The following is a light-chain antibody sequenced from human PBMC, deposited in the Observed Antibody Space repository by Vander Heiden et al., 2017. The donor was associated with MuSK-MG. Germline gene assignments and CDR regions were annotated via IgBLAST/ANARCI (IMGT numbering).Light chain of an antibody. Sequence: DLPITPSPLSLPVIRGEPASISCRSSQSLLHTDAYNYLDWYLQKPGQAPQLLIYLAYNRASGVPDRFSGSGSGPDFTLKISSVEAEDVGVYYCRQALQTPRTFGQGTKVEIK. CDR3: RQALQTPRT. CDR2: LAY. CDR1: QSLLHTDAYNY. J-gene: IGKJ1*01. V-gene: IGKV2-28*01.